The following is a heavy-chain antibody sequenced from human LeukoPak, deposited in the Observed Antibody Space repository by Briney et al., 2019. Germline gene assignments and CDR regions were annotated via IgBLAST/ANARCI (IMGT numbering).Heavy chain of an antibody. CDR3: ARGGVLTLYFFDF. CDR2: IYYSGST. D-gene: IGHD1-14*01. J-gene: IGHJ4*02. CDR1: GDSISSYY. Sequence: SETLPLTCTVSGDSISSYYWSWIRQPPGKGLEWIGYIYYSGSTNYNPSLKSRVAISVDTSKNQFSLKLNSVTAADTAVYYCARGGVLTLYFFDFWGQGTLVTVSS. V-gene: IGHV4-59*01.